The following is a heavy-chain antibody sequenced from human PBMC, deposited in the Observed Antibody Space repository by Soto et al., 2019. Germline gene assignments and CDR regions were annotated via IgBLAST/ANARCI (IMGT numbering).Heavy chain of an antibody. D-gene: IGHD3-22*01. J-gene: IGHJ4*02. CDR3: ARERGDYYDSSGYPVE. Sequence: QVQLVESGGGVVQPGRSLRLSCAASGFTFSSYGMHWVRQAPGKGLEWVAVIWYDGSNKYYADSVKGRFTISRDNSKNTLYLEMNRLRGEDKAVYYCARERGDYYDSSGYPVEWGQGTLVTVSS. CDR2: IWYDGSNK. CDR1: GFTFSSYG. V-gene: IGHV3-33*01.